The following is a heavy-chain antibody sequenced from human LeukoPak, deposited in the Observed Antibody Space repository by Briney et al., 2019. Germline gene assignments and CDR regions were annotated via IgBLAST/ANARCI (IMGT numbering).Heavy chain of an antibody. CDR3: ARWASGSYFYFDY. J-gene: IGHJ4*02. V-gene: IGHV1-18*01. D-gene: IGHD1-26*01. CDR2: ISAYNGNT. CDR1: GYSFISYG. Sequence: GASVKVSCKSSGYSFISYGISWVRQAPGQGLEWMGWISAYNGNTNYAQKLQGRVTMTTDTSTSTAYRELRSLRSDDTAVYYCARWASGSYFYFDYWGQGTLVTVSS.